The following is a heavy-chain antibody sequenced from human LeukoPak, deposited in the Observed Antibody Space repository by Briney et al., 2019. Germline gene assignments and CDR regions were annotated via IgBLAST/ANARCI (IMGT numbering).Heavy chain of an antibody. V-gene: IGHV4-59*12. CDR1: GASISSYD. Sequence: TTSETLSLTCAVSGASISSYDWSWIRRPPGKGLEWIGYIYYSGSANYNPSLKSRVTISVDTSKNQFSLNLSSVTAADTAVYYCAREGGFYRPLDYSGQGTLVTVSS. CDR2: IYYSGSA. D-gene: IGHD3-3*01. J-gene: IGHJ4*02. CDR3: AREGGFYRPLDY.